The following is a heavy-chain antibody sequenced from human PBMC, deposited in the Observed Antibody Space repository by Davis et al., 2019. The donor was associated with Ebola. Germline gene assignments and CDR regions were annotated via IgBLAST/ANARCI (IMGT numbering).Heavy chain of an antibody. CDR3: ARGGQGVGAGRWLDP. Sequence: MPSDTLSPTFTVSGDSFTGYYWSWIRQPPGKRLEWIGYIYYSGRTDYNPSLKSRVTILIDESKSHFSLYLTSVTAADTAVYYCARGGQGVGAGRWLDPWGQGTLVAVSS. D-gene: IGHD1-26*01. CDR1: GDSFTGYY. V-gene: IGHV4-59*01. CDR2: IYYSGRT. J-gene: IGHJ5*02.